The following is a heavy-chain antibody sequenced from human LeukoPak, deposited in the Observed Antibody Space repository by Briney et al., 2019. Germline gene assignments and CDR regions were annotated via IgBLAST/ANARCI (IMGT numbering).Heavy chain of an antibody. V-gene: IGHV3-21*01. CDR3: AREGDTPSPYYLDV. CDR1: GFTLRSYT. CDR2: ISSSGSYI. J-gene: IGHJ6*03. Sequence: GRSLRLSCGVPGFTLRSYTMHLVRQGPRKGLEWVSSISSSGSYIYCADSVKGRFTISKDNAKNSVYLQMNGLRVEDTAIYYCAREGDTPSPYYLDVWGKGTTVAVSS. D-gene: IGHD1-26*01.